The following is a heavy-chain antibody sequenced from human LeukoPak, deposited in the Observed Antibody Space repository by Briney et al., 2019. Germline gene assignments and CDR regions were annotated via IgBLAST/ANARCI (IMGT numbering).Heavy chain of an antibody. Sequence: AGGSLRLSCAASGFTFSSYAMSWVRQAPGKGLEWVSAISGSGGSTYYADSVKGRFTISRDNSKNTLYLQMNSLRAEDTAVYYCAKDRTYCGGDCYSTHAPDAFDIWGQGTMVTVSS. CDR3: AKDRTYCGGDCYSTHAPDAFDI. V-gene: IGHV3-23*01. D-gene: IGHD2-21*02. J-gene: IGHJ3*02. CDR2: ISGSGGST. CDR1: GFTFSSYA.